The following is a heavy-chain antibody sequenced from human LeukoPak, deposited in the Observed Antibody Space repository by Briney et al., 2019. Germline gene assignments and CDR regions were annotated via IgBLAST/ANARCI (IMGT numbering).Heavy chain of an antibody. J-gene: IGHJ4*02. CDR2: ISSSSSTI. CDR1: GFTFNSYP. V-gene: IGHV3-48*04. Sequence: GGSLRLSCATSGFTFNSYPMNWVRQAPGKGLEWVSYISSSSSTIYYADSVKGRFTISRDNAKNSLYLQMNSLRAEDTAVYYCARGQIAAAGTFDYWGQGTLVTVSS. D-gene: IGHD6-13*01. CDR3: ARGQIAAAGTFDY.